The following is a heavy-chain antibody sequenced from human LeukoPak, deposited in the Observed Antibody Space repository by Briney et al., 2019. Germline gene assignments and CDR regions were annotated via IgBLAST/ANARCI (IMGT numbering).Heavy chain of an antibody. CDR2: IKQDGSEK. J-gene: IGHJ4*02. D-gene: IGHD3-16*02. Sequence: GGSLRLSCAASGFTFSSYWMSWVRQAPGKGLEWVANIKQDGSEKYYVDSVKGRFTISRDNAKNSLYLQTNSLRAEDTAVYYCARDGGYDYVWWSYRYGGYFDYWGQGTLVTVSS. CDR1: GFTFSSYW. V-gene: IGHV3-7*03. CDR3: ARDGGYDYVWWSYRYGGYFDY.